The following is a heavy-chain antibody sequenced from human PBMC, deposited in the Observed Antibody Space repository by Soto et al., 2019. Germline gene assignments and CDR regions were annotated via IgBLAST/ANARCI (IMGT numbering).Heavy chain of an antibody. V-gene: IGHV1-2*02. Sequence: ASVKVSCKASGYTFSDYYVHWVREAPGQGLEWMGWINPSSGGTIYTQRFQGRVTMTRDTSISTVYMELSRLTSDGTAVYYCARGMGVIGAPGYTWFDPWGQGALVTVS. J-gene: IGHJ5*02. CDR1: GYTFSDYY. D-gene: IGHD1-26*01. CDR3: ARGMGVIGAPGYTWFDP. CDR2: INPSSGGT.